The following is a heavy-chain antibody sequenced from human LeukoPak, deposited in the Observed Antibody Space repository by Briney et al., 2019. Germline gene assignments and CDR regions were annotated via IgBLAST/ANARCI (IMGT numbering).Heavy chain of an antibody. D-gene: IGHD6-13*01. J-gene: IGHJ4*02. CDR3: ARRAYSSSWFVFDY. CDR2: INWNGDST. CDR1: GFTFDDYD. V-gene: IGHV3-20*04. Sequence: SGGSLRPSCAASGFTFDDYDMSWVRQAPGKGLEWVSGINWNGDSTGYADSVNGRFTISRDNAKNSLYLQMNSLRAEDTALYYCARRAYSSSWFVFDYWGQGTLVTVSS.